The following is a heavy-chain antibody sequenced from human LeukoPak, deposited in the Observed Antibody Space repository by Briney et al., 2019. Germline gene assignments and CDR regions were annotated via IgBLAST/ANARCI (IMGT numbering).Heavy chain of an antibody. V-gene: IGHV4-4*07. CDR1: GGSISNYY. CDR3: ARGGSGSYHYFDY. D-gene: IGHD3-10*01. CDR2: ISASGST. J-gene: IGHJ4*02. Sequence: SETPSLTCTVSGGSISNYYWSWIRQPAGKGLEWIGRISASGSTNYNPSLKSRVTMSADTAKNQFSLKLSSVTAADTGVYYCARGGSGSYHYFDYWGQGTLVTVSS.